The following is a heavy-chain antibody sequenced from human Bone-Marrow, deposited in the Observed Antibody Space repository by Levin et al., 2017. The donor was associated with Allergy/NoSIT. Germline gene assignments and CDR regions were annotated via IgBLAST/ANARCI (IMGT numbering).Heavy chain of an antibody. CDR1: AFTFSDSY. CDR3: ARGFGYSSSRLSTNFYYYYGMDV. Sequence: GGSLRLSCTASAFTFSDSYMNWIRQAPGKGLEWVSYISGSGDTIYYADSVKGRFTISRDNGKKSLYLQMNTLRADDTAVYYCARGFGYSSSRLSTNFYYYYGMDVWGQGTTVTVSS. V-gene: IGHV3-11*01. CDR2: ISGSGDTI. J-gene: IGHJ6*02. D-gene: IGHD6-6*01.